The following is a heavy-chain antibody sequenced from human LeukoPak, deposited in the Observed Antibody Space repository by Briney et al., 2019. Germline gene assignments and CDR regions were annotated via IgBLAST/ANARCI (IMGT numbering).Heavy chain of an antibody. CDR1: GFTFDDYA. V-gene: IGHV3-9*01. D-gene: IGHD4-23*01. CDR3: AREDLKGGDYGGFDY. Sequence: GGSLRLSCAASGFTFDDYAMHWVRQAPGKGLEWVSGISWNSGSIGYADSVKGRFTISRDNAKNSLYLQMNSLRAEDTAVYYCAREDLKGGDYGGFDYWGQGTLVTVPS. CDR2: ISWNSGSI. J-gene: IGHJ4*02.